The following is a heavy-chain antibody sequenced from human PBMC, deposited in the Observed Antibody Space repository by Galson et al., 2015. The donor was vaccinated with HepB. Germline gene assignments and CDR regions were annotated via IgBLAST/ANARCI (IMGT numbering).Heavy chain of an antibody. CDR3: ARIRYYYNNNGNHPPDY. Sequence: ALVKPTQTLTLTCTVSGFSLRNTRMGVSWIRQPPGKALEWLAHIFTIDEKSYNTSLKSRLTISKDTSKSQVALTMTNMDPVDTATYFCARIRYYYNNNGNHPPDYWGQGILVTVSS. V-gene: IGHV2-26*01. CDR1: GFSLRNTRMG. J-gene: IGHJ4*02. D-gene: IGHD3-22*01. CDR2: IFTIDEK.